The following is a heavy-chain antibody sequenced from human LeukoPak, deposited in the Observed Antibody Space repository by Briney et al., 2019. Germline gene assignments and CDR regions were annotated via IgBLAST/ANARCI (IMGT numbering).Heavy chain of an antibody. J-gene: IGHJ4*02. CDR2: INPSGGST. D-gene: IGHD2-2*01. CDR1: GYTFTSYY. Sequence: ASVKVSCKASGYTFTSYYMLWVRQAPGQGLEWLGIINPSGGSTSYAQKFQGRVTMTRDMSTSTVYMELSSLRSEDTAVYYCARDPLGSTSCLDYWGQGTLVTVSS. V-gene: IGHV1-46*01. CDR3: ARDPLGSTSCLDY.